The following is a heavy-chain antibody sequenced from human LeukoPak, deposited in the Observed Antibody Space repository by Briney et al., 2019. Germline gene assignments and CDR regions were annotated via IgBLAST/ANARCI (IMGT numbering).Heavy chain of an antibody. Sequence: SETLSLTCTVSGGSISSYYWSWIRQPPGKGLEWIGYIYYSGSTKYKPSLKSRVTISVDTSKNQFSLKLSSVTAADTAVYYCARLKSTTVTDWFDPWGQGTLVTVSS. CDR3: ARLKSTTVTDWFDP. D-gene: IGHD4-17*01. J-gene: IGHJ5*02. CDR2: IYYSGST. CDR1: GGSISSYY. V-gene: IGHV4-59*01.